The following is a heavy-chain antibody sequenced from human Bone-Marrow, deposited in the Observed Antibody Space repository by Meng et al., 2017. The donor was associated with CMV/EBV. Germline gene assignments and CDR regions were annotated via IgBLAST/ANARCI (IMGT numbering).Heavy chain of an antibody. V-gene: IGHV3-11*04. D-gene: IGHD2-2*02. CDR3: ATIQGQHYYYGMDF. Sequence: GGSLRLSCAASGFTFSDYYMSWIRQAPGKGLEWVSYISSSGSTIYYADSVKGRFTISRDNAKNSLYLQMNSRRAEDTAVYYCATIQGQHYYYGMDFWGQGTTVTVSS. J-gene: IGHJ6*02. CDR1: GFTFSDYY. CDR2: ISSSGSTI.